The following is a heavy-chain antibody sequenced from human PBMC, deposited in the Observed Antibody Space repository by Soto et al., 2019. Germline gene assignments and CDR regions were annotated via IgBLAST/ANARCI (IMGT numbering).Heavy chain of an antibody. CDR2: ISWDGGSP. Sequence: EVQLVESGGVVVQLGGSLRLSCAASGFTFDDYTRHWVRQAPGKGLEWVSLISWDGGSPYYADSVKGRFTISRDNTNNSLYLQMNSLRTEDTALYYCAKGDGASYCSSTSCSIDYWGQGTLVTVSS. CDR1: GFTFDDYT. D-gene: IGHD2-2*01. CDR3: AKGDGASYCSSTSCSIDY. V-gene: IGHV3-43*01. J-gene: IGHJ4*02.